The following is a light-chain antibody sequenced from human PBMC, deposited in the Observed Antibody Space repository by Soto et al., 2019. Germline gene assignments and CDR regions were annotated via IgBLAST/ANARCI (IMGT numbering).Light chain of an antibody. CDR2: GAS. CDR3: QQYGSSSGWT. J-gene: IGKJ1*01. CDR1: QSVSSSY. Sequence: EIVLTQSPGTLSLSPGERATLSCRASQSVSSSYLAWYQQKPGQAPRLLIYGASSRATGIPDRFSGSGSGTDFTLTISRLEPKDFAVYYCQQYGSSSGWTFGQGTKVEIK. V-gene: IGKV3-20*01.